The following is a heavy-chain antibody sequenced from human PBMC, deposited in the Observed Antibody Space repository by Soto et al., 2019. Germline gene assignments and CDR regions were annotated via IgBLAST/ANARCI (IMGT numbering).Heavy chain of an antibody. V-gene: IGHV3-23*01. CDR1: GIIFTTYA. Sequence: EVQLLQSGGGLVQPGGSLRLSCAAAGIIFTTYAMSLVRQSPGKGLEWVSAISGSGGSTYYADSVKGRFTISRDNSKTMVYRQMNSLRAEDTAVYYCAKEDDCADYANDAFDMWGQGTMVTVSS. CDR2: ISGSGGST. J-gene: IGHJ3*02. CDR3: AKEDDCADYANDAFDM. D-gene: IGHD4-17*01.